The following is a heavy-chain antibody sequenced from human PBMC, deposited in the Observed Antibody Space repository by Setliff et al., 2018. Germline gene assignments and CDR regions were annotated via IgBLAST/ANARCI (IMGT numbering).Heavy chain of an antibody. Sequence: GGSLRLSCAASGFTFSSYSMNWVRQAPGKGLEWVSYISSSSSTIYYADSVKGRFTISRDSAKNSLYLQMNSLRAEDTAVYYCARVYSGYDPNHYFDYWGQGTLVTVSS. D-gene: IGHD5-12*01. CDR3: ARVYSGYDPNHYFDY. J-gene: IGHJ4*02. CDR1: GFTFSSYS. CDR2: ISSSSSTI. V-gene: IGHV3-48*01.